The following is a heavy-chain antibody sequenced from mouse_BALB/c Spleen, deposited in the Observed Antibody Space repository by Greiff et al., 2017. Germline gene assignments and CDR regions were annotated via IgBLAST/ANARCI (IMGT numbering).Heavy chain of an antibody. Sequence: DLVKPGASVKLSCKASGYTFTSYWINWIKQRPGQGLEWIGRIAPGSGSTYYNEMFKGKATLTVDTSSSTAYIQLSSLSSEDSAVYFCARSYGNYEIFADWGQGTLVTVSA. CDR3: ARSYGNYEIFAD. D-gene: IGHD2-10*02. CDR2: IAPGSGST. V-gene: IGHV1S41*01. CDR1: GYTFTSYW. J-gene: IGHJ3*01.